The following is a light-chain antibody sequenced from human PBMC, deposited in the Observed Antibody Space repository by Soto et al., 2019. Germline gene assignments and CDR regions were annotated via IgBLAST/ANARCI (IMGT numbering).Light chain of an antibody. CDR2: EVN. J-gene: IGLJ2*01. CDR3: ATWDDGVV. CDR1: GSDVGDSSH. Sequence: QSALTQPRSVSGSPGQSVTISCTATGSDVGDSSHVSWYQLHPGKAPKLMIYEVNNRPSGVPDRFSGSKSGSTASLTISGLQAEDEADYYCATWDDGVVFGGGTKLTVL. V-gene: IGLV2-11*01.